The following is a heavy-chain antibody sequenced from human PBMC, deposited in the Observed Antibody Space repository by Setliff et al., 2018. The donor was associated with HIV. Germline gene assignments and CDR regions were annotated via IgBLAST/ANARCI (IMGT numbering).Heavy chain of an antibody. V-gene: IGHV4-39*02. D-gene: IGHD2-8*02. J-gene: IGHJ4*02. CDR2: IYYSGST. Sequence: SETLSLTCTVSGGSITSNNYYWGWIRQPPGKGLEWIGSIYYSGSTYYNPSLKSRVTISVDTSKNHFSLKLSSVTAADTAVYYCARGRGDIVLLVYTYPPDYWGRESWSPSPQ. CDR1: GGSITSNNYY. CDR3: ARGRGDIVLLVYTYPPDY.